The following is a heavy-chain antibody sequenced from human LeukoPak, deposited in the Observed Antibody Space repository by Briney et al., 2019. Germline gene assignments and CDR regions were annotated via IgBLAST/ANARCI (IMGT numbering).Heavy chain of an antibody. CDR1: GYTFTNFG. J-gene: IGHJ4*02. V-gene: IGHV1-18*01. CDR2: ISAYNGNT. CDR3: ARDRDYGDYNTQDLFVY. D-gene: IGHD4-17*01. Sequence: GASVKVSCTASGYTFTNFGISWVRQAPGQGLEWMGWISAYNGNTNYAQRLQGRVTMTTDTSTSTAYMELRSPRSDDTAVYYCARDRDYGDYNTQDLFVYWGQGTLVTVSS.